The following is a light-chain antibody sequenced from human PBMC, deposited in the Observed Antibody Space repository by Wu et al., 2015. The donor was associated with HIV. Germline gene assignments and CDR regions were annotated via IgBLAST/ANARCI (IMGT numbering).Light chain of an antibody. CDR1: QSISSY. Sequence: DIQMTQSPSSLSASVGDRVTITCRASQSISSYLNWYQQKPGKAPKLLIYAASSLQSGVPSRFSGSGSGTDFTLTISSLQPEDFATYYCQPGSLTFGGGTKVEIK. J-gene: IGKJ4*01. V-gene: IGKV1-39*01. CDR3: QPGSLT. CDR2: AAS.